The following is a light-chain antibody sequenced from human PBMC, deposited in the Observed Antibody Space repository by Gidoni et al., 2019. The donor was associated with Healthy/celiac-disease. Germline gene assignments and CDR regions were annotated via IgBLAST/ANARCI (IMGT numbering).Light chain of an antibody. J-gene: IGKJ4*01. CDR1: QSISSW. CDR2: KAP. CDR3: QQYNSYSD. V-gene: IGKV1-5*03. Sequence: DIQMTQSPSTLSASVGDRVTITCRASQSISSWLAWYQQKPGKAPKLLIYKAPSLESGVPSRFSGSGSGKEFTLTISSLQPDDFATYYCQQYNSYSDFGGGTKVEIK.